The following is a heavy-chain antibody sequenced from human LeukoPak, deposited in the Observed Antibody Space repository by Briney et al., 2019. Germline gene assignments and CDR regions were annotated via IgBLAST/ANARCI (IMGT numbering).Heavy chain of an antibody. CDR1: GFTFSSYG. CDR2: IRYDGNDK. D-gene: IGHD3-10*01. V-gene: IGHV3-30*02. J-gene: IGHJ5*02. Sequence: GGSLRLSCAASGFTFSSYGMYWVRQAPGKGLEWVAFIRYDGNDKYYAESVKGRFTISRDTSRNTVYLQMNRLRREDTAVYYCAKSLMRDRWFGESWGQGTLVTVSS. CDR3: AKSLMRDRWFGES.